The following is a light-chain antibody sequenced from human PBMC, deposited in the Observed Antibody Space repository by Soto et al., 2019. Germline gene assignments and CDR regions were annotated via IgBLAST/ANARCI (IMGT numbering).Light chain of an antibody. CDR2: EVD. CDR3: ISYAVTTSYV. V-gene: IGLV2-8*01. CDR1: SSDVGGYNF. J-gene: IGLJ1*01. Sequence: SARNQPASGSGSPGRAGTISCTRTSSDVGGYNFVSWYQQHPGKAPKLMIYEVDKRPSGVPDRFSGSKSGNTASLTVSGLQAEDEADYYCISYAVTTSYVFGTGTKVTVL.